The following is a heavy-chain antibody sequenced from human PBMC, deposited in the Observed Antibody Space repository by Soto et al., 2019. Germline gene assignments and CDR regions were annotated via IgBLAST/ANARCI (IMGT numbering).Heavy chain of an antibody. D-gene: IGHD4-17*01. CDR3: ARDNSLPYGDYPFYYYGMDV. Sequence: PGGSLRLSCAASGFTFSSYWMSWVRQAPGKGLEWVANIKQDGSEKYYVDSVKGRFTISRDNAKNSLYLQMNSLRAEDTAVYYCARDNSLPYGDYPFYYYGMDVWGQGTTVTVSS. J-gene: IGHJ6*02. V-gene: IGHV3-7*03. CDR1: GFTFSSYW. CDR2: IKQDGSEK.